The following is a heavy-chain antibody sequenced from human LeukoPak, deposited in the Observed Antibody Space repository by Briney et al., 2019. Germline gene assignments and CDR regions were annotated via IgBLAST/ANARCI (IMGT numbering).Heavy chain of an antibody. V-gene: IGHV1-69*13. CDR3: ATEMSSTWYAAFDT. CDR1: GGTFSSTG. Sequence: SVKVSCKASGGTFSSTGFSWLRQAPGQGLQWMGTIIPIFGTVNYAQKFQARVTITADESTDTAYMELRSLTSEDTAVYYCATEMSSTWYAAFDTWGQGTMVTVSS. J-gene: IGHJ3*02. D-gene: IGHD6-13*01. CDR2: IIPIFGTV.